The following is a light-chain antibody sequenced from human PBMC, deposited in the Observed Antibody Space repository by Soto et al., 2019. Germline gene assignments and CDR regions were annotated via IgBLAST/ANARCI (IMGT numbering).Light chain of an antibody. Sequence: QSALTQPASVSGSPGQSITISCTGTSSDIGTYNYVSWHQQHPGKAPKLMIYEVSNRPSGVSIRFSGSKSGKTASLTISGLQAEDEAHYYCSTYTNSIAVFGGGTKLTVL. CDR1: SSDIGTYNY. CDR2: EVS. J-gene: IGLJ2*01. CDR3: STYTNSIAV. V-gene: IGLV2-14*01.